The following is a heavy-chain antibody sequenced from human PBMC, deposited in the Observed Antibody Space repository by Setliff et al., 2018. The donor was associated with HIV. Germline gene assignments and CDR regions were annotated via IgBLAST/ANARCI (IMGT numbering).Heavy chain of an antibody. CDR3: ARQFPPYHSGAHYSDL. V-gene: IGHV4-61*10. CDR1: GSSISSGNYY. J-gene: IGHJ5*02. CDR2: IYYSGST. D-gene: IGHD6-19*01. Sequence: SETLSLTCTVSGSSISSGNYYWTWIRQPAGKGLEWIGHIYYSGSTNYSPSLKSRVTISVDSSKNQFSLKLTSVTAADAAIYYCARQFPPYHSGAHYSDLWSQGTLVTVSS.